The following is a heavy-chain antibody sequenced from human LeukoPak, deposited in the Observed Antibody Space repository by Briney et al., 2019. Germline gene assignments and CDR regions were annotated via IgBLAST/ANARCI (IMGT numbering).Heavy chain of an antibody. D-gene: IGHD2-2*02. CDR2: IYYSGST. CDR3: ARLARIVVVVPAAIWVDY. V-gene: IGHV4-39*01. CDR1: GGSISSSSYY. J-gene: IGHJ4*02. Sequence: SETLSLTCTVSGGSISSSSYYWGWIRQPPGRGLEWIGSIYYSGSTYYNPSLKSRVTISVDTSKNQFSLKLSSVTAADTAVYYCARLARIVVVVPAAIWVDYWGQGTLVTVSS.